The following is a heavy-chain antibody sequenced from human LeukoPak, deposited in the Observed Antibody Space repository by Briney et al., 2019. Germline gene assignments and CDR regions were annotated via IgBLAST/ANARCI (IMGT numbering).Heavy chain of an antibody. CDR2: ISGSGGST. CDR1: GFIFSSYA. J-gene: IGHJ6*02. D-gene: IGHD3-3*01. V-gene: IGHV3-23*01. Sequence: GGSLRLSRAASGFIFSSYAMSWVRQAPGKGLEWVSAISGSGGSTYYADSVKGRFTISRDNSKNTLYLQMNSLRAEDTAVYYCAKGKDYDFWSGPLMDVWGQGTTVTVSS. CDR3: AKGKDYDFWSGPLMDV.